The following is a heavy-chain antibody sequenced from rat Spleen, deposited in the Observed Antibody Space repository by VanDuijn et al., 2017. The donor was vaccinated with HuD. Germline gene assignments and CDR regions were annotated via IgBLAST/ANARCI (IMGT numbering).Heavy chain of an antibody. CDR1: GFSLNTYT. CDR2: IWGDGST. CDR3: TRSYGGYTSNWFAY. V-gene: IGHV2-1*01. J-gene: IGHJ3*01. Sequence: QAQLKESGPGLVQPSQTLSLTCTVSGFSLNTYTVHWVRQPPGKGLEWMGGIWGDGSTDYNSALKSRLSISRDTSKNQVFLKMNSLQTDDTAIYFCTRSYGGYTSNWFAYWGQGTLVTVSS. D-gene: IGHD1-11*01.